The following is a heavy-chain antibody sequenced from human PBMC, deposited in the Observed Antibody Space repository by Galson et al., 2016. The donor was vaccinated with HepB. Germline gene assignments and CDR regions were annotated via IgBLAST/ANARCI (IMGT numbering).Heavy chain of an antibody. CDR1: GFTFSNAW. CDR2: ISDSGSNT. V-gene: IGHV3-23*01. Sequence: SLRLSCAASGFTFSNAWMNWVRQAPGKGLEWVSTISDSGSNTHYADSVGGRFTISRDNSKNTLYLQMKSLRAEDTAVYYCAKDVGGEAFLEYWGQGALVTVSS. D-gene: IGHD3-16*01. J-gene: IGHJ4*02. CDR3: AKDVGGEAFLEY.